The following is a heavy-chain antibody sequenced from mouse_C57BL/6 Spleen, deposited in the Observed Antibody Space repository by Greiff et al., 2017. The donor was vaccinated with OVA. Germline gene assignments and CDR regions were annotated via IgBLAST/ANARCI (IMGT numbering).Heavy chain of an antibody. J-gene: IGHJ4*01. CDR1: GYTFTSYW. CDR3: ASRMMVVPYYAMDY. CDR2: IYPSDSAT. D-gene: IGHD2-3*01. V-gene: IGHV1-61*01. Sequence: QVQLQQPGAELVRPGSSVKLSCKASGYTFTSYWMDWVKQRPGQGLEWIGNIYPSDSATHYNQKFKDKATLTVDKSSSTAYMQLSSLTSEDSAVYYCASRMMVVPYYAMDYWGQGTSVTVSS.